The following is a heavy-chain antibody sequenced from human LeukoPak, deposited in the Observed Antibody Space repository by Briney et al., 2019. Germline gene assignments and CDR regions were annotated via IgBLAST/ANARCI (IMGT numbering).Heavy chain of an antibody. D-gene: IGHD3-10*01. CDR3: ATAPYYYGSGSYYN. V-gene: IGHV1-24*01. J-gene: IGHJ4*02. CDR1: GYTFTGYY. Sequence: ASVKVSCKASGYTFTGYYMHWVRQAPGKGLEWMGGFDPEDGETIFAQKFQGRVTMTEDTSTDTAYVQLSSLRSEDTAVYYCATAPYYYGSGSYYNWGQGTLVTVSS. CDR2: FDPEDGET.